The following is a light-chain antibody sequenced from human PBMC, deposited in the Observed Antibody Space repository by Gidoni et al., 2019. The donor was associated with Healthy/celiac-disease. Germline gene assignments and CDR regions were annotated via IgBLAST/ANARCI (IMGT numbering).Light chain of an antibody. J-gene: IGKJ1*01. CDR1: QSVLYCSNNKNY. CDR3: QQYDSTPTWT. V-gene: IGKV4-1*01. CDR2: WAS. Sequence: DIVMTQSPDSLAVSLGERATINCKSSQSVLYCSNNKNYLAWYQQKPGQPPKLLIYWASTRESGVPDRFSGSGSGTDFTLTISSLQAEDVAVYYCQQYDSTPTWTFGQGTKVEIK.